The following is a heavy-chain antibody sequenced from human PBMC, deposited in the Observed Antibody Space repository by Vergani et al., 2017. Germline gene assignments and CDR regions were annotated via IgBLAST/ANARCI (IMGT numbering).Heavy chain of an antibody. CDR2: IRSTAYGGTT. J-gene: IGHJ4*02. CDR1: GFTFGDYA. V-gene: IGHV3-49*04. CDR3: TPYDSSGYYSSRFDY. D-gene: IGHD3-22*01. Sequence: EVQLVESGGGLVQPGRSLRLSCTASGFTFGDYAMSWVRQAPGKGLEWVGFIRSTAYGGTTEYAASVKGRFTISRDDSKSIAYLQMNSLKTEDTAVYYCTPYDSSGYYSSRFDYWGQGTLVTVSS.